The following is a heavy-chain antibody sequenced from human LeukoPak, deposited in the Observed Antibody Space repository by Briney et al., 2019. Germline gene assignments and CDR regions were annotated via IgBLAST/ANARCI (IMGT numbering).Heavy chain of an antibody. CDR2: IYYSGST. J-gene: IGHJ3*02. CDR3: ARDTPHPVLRFLEDAFDI. D-gene: IGHD3-3*01. Sequence: SETLSLTCTVSGGSISSYYWSWIRQPPGKGLEWIGYIYYSGSTKYNPSLKSRVTISVDTSKKQFSLKLSSVTAADTAVYFCARDTPHPVLRFLEDAFDIWGQGTMVTVSS. V-gene: IGHV4-59*12. CDR1: GGSISSYY.